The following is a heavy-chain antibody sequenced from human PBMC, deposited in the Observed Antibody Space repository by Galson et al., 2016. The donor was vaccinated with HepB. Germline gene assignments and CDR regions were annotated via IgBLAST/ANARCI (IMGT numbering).Heavy chain of an antibody. D-gene: IGHD3-10*01. V-gene: IGHV3-33*01. CDR3: ARDNAWFGERKFYDYYGLDV. CDR1: GFTFSSYG. Sequence: SLRLSCAASGFTFSSYGIHWVRQAPGKGLEWVAVIWYDGSNKNYADSVKGRFTISRDNSNNTLYLQMNSLRAEDTAVYYCARDNAWFGERKFYDYYGLDVWGQGTTVTVSS. CDR2: IWYDGSNK. J-gene: IGHJ6*02.